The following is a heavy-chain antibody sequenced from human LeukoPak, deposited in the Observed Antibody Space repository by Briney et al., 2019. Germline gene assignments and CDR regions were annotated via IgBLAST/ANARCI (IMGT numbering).Heavy chain of an antibody. CDR1: GGSFSGYY. D-gene: IGHD7-27*01. V-gene: IGHV4-34*01. CDR2: INHSGST. J-gene: IGHJ4*02. Sequence: SETLSLTCAVYGGSFSGYYWSWIRQPPGKGLEWIGEINHSGSTNYNPSLKSRVTISLDTSKNQFSLKLNFVTAADTAVYYCTRTSPGVPLDVWGQGTLVTVSS. CDR3: TRTSPGVPLDV.